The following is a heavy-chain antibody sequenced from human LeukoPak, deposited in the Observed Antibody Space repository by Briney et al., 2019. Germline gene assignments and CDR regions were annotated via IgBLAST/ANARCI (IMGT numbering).Heavy chain of an antibody. V-gene: IGHV4-34*01. J-gene: IGHJ6*03. CDR3: ARRQQQLTRVDYYYMDV. CDR2: INHSGST. Sequence: PSETLSLTCAVYGGSFSGYYWSWIRQPPGKGLEWIGEINHSGSTNYNPSLKSRVTISVDTSKNQFSLKLSSVTAADTAVYYCARRQQQLTRVDYYYMDVWGKGTTVTVSS. CDR1: GGSFSGYY. D-gene: IGHD6-13*01.